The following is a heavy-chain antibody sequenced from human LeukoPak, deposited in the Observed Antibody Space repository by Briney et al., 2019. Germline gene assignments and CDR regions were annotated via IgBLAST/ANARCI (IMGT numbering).Heavy chain of an antibody. CDR3: ARDRKGYSSGWYDY. CDR2: ISSSNSHT. V-gene: IGHV3-21*05. Sequence: GGSLRLSCAASGFTFSSYAMSWVRQAPGKGLEWVSYISSSNSHTNYADTVKGRFTISRDNAKNSLYLQMNSLRAEDTAVYYCARDRKGYSSGWYDYWGQGTLVTVSS. J-gene: IGHJ4*02. CDR1: GFTFSSYA. D-gene: IGHD6-19*01.